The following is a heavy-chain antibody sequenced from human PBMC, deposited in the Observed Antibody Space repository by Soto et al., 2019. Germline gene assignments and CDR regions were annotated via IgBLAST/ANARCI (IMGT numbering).Heavy chain of an antibody. Sequence: QVQLVESGGGVVQPGRSLRLSCAASGFTFSSYGMHWVRQAPGKGLEWVAVISYDGSNKYYADSVKGRFTISRDNSKNTLYLQMNSLRAEDTAVYYCAKGRYNWNYFVPIPGLNWFDPWGQGTLVTVSS. CDR1: GFTFSSYG. V-gene: IGHV3-30*18. J-gene: IGHJ5*02. D-gene: IGHD1-7*01. CDR2: ISYDGSNK. CDR3: AKGRYNWNYFVPIPGLNWFDP.